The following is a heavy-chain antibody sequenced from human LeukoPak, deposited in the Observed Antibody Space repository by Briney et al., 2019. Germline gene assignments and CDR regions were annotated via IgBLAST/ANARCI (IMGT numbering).Heavy chain of an antibody. CDR2: IHYSGST. V-gene: IGHV4-59*01. CDR3: ARASITYYYYYYMGV. D-gene: IGHD1-14*01. Sequence: PSETLSLTCTVSGGSISSYYWSWIRQPAGKGLEWIGYIHYSGSTNYNPSLKSRVTISVDTSKNQFSLKLSSVTAADTAVYYCARASITYYYYYYMGVWGKGTTVTVSS. CDR1: GGSISSYY. J-gene: IGHJ6*03.